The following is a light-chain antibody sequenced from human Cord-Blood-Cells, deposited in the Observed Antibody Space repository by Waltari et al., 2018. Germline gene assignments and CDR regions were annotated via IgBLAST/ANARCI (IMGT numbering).Light chain of an antibody. CDR1: SSDVGGYNH. Sequence: QSALTQPASVSGSPGQSLTISCPGTSSDVGGYNHAAWYQQHPGKAPKLMIYEVSNRPSGVSNRFSGSKSGNTASLTISGLQAEDEADYYGSSYTSSSTPYVFGTGTKVTVL. CDR3: SSYTSSSTPYV. V-gene: IGLV2-14*01. CDR2: EVS. J-gene: IGLJ1*01.